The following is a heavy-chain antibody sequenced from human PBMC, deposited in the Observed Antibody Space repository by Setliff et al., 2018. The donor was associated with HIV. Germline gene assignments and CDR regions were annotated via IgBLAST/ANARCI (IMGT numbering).Heavy chain of an antibody. CDR1: GGSIGTYY. D-gene: IGHD2-15*01. V-gene: IGHV4-59*01. CDR2: ISYSGTH. J-gene: IGHJ6*03. Sequence: SETLSLTCTIFGGSIGTYYWTWIRQTPGKGLQLIGYISYSGTHDYNPSLKSRVTISLDKSENQLSLRLTSVTAADTAVYYCARAIEYSDVVCFYYMDVWGKGITVTVSS. CDR3: ARAIEYSDVVCFYYMDV.